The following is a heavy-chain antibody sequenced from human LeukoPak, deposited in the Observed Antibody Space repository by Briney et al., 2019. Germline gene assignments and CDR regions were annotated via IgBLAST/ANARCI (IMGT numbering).Heavy chain of an antibody. CDR1: GGAMSGYY. V-gene: IGHV4-59*01. J-gene: IGHJ4*02. D-gene: IGHD4-11*01. Sequence: PSETLSLTWTVSGGAMSGYYWTWIRQSPGRRLEWIAYIHYSGSTNYNPSLKSRVTISVDTSKNQFSLRLNSVTAADTAVYYCARLRGNYFPDYWGQGTLVTVSS. CDR3: ARLRGNYFPDY. CDR2: IHYSGST.